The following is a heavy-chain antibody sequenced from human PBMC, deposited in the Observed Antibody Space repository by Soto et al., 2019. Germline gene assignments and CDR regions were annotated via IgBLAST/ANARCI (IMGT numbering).Heavy chain of an antibody. V-gene: IGHV3-30*18. Sequence: GGSLTLSCAASGFTFSGFCMHWVRQAPGKGLEWVAVTSYDGSNRYYADSVKGRFTISRDNSMDTLYLQMNSLRTEDTAVYYCAKDRAAVGPHYFDYWGQGTLVTVSS. J-gene: IGHJ4*02. CDR3: AKDRAAVGPHYFDY. CDR2: TSYDGSNR. D-gene: IGHD6-13*01. CDR1: GFTFSGFC.